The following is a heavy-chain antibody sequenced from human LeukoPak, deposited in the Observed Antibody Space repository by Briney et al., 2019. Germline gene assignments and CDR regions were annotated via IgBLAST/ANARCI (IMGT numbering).Heavy chain of an antibody. J-gene: IGHJ4*02. D-gene: IGHD1-26*01. V-gene: IGHV4-38-2*01. Sequence: SETLSLTCAVSGYSISSGYYWGWIRQPPGKGLEWIGSIYHSGSTHYNPSLKSRVTISVHTSKNQFSLKLSSVTAADTAVYYCARLSIVGATLPDFDYWGQGTLVTVSS. CDR3: ARLSIVGATLPDFDY. CDR2: IYHSGST. CDR1: GYSISSGYY.